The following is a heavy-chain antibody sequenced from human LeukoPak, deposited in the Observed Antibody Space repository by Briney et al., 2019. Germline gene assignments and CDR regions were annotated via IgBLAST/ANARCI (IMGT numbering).Heavy chain of an antibody. CDR1: GYTFTGYY. Sequence: ASVKVSCKASGYTFTGYYMHWVRQAPGQGLEWMGWINPNSGGTNYAQKFQGRVTMTRDTSISTAYMELSRLRSDDTAVYYCASSTAAAGTEAYYYYGMDVRGQGNTVTVSS. J-gene: IGHJ6*02. D-gene: IGHD6-13*01. CDR2: INPNSGGT. CDR3: ASSTAAAGTEAYYYYGMDV. V-gene: IGHV1-2*02.